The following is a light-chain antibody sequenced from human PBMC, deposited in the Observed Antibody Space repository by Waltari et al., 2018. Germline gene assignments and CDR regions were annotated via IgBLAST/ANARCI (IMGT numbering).Light chain of an antibody. CDR2: EVS. J-gene: IGLJ2*01. CDR3: NSYTSSSTLV. V-gene: IGLV2-14*01. CDR1: SSDVGAYNY. Sequence: QSALTQPASVSGSPGQSITISCTGTSSDVGAYNYVSWYQQHPGRAPKLMIYEVSKRPSGVSNRFSGPKSGNTASLTISGLQAEDEADYYCNSYTSSSTLVFGGGTKLTVL.